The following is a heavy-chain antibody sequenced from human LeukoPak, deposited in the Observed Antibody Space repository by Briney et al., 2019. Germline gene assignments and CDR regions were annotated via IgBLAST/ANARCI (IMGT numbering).Heavy chain of an antibody. V-gene: IGHV5-10-1*01. CDR3: SAPGMVLGAARHAMDV. J-gene: IGHJ6*04. CDR2: IDPDDSYT. Sequence: GESLKISCQGSGYSFSRYWVTWVRQMPGKGLEWIGRIDPDDSYTKYSPSFQGHVTISADKSINNVFLQSRSMTASHTAVYNASAPGMVLGAARHAMDVWGKGTPVTVSS. CDR1: GYSFSRYW. D-gene: IGHD3-10*01.